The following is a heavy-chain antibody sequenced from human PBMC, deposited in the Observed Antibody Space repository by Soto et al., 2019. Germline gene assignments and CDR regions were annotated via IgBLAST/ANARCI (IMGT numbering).Heavy chain of an antibody. J-gene: IGHJ4*02. CDR2: ISYDGSNK. CDR1: GFTFSSYV. D-gene: IGHD6-19*01. Sequence: PGGSLRLSCAASGFTFSSYVMHWVRQAPGKGLEWVAVISYDGSNKYYADSVKGRFTISRDNSKNTLYPQMNSLRAEDTAVYYCARAYSSGWYVGYWGQGTLVTVSS. V-gene: IGHV3-30-3*01. CDR3: ARAYSSGWYVGY.